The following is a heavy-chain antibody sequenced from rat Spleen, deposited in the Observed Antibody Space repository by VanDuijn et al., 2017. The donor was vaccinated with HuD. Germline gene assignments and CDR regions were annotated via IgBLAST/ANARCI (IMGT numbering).Heavy chain of an antibody. Sequence: EVQLVESGGGLVQPGRSLKLSCAASGFTFSNYGMAWVRQAPTKGLEWVATISYDGSSTYYRDSVKGRFTISRDNAKSTLYLQMDSLRSEDTATYYCARQPYYGYTVGVMDAWGQGASVTVSS. CDR1: GFTFSNYG. CDR2: ISYDGSST. J-gene: IGHJ4*01. D-gene: IGHD1-9*01. CDR3: ARQPYYGYTVGVMDA. V-gene: IGHV5-29*01.